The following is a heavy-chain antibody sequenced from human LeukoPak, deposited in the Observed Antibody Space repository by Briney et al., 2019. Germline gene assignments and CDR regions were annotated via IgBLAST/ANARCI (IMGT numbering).Heavy chain of an antibody. D-gene: IGHD6-19*01. CDR2: MYAQAGGT. Sequence: ASVKVSCKPSGYTFTDYYMHWVRHAPGQGLEWMGWMYAQAGGTKYAEQFQGRVTMTRDTSISTAYMELSGLTSDDTAVYYCAREYSSGWSLEYWGQGTLVTVSS. CDR3: AREYSSGWSLEY. CDR1: GYTFTDYY. V-gene: IGHV1-2*02. J-gene: IGHJ4*02.